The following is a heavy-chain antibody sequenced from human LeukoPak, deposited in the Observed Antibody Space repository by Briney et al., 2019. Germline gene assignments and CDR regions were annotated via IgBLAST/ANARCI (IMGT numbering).Heavy chain of an antibody. CDR3: ARFEGYYYGMDV. CDR1: GGSFSGNY. D-gene: IGHD3-10*01. V-gene: IGHV4-34*01. CDR2: INHSGST. Sequence: SETLSLTCAVYGGSFSGNYWSWIRQPPGKGLEWIGEINHSGSTNYNPSLKSRVTISVDTSKNQFSLKLSSVTAADTAAYYCARFEGYYYGMDVWGQGTTVTVSS. J-gene: IGHJ6*02.